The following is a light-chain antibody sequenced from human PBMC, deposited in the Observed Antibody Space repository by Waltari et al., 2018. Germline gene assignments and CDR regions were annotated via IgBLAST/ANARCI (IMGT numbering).Light chain of an antibody. CDR2: DVS. V-gene: IGLV2-14*01. J-gene: IGLJ3*02. CDR3: SSYTSSNTLV. Sequence: QSALTQPASVSGSPGQSITMSCTGTSSDVGGYHYVSWYQQYPGKAPKLMIDDVSQRPSGVSNRFSGSKSGNTASLTISGLQAEDEADYYCSSYTSSNTLVFGVGTKLTVL. CDR1: SSDVGGYHY.